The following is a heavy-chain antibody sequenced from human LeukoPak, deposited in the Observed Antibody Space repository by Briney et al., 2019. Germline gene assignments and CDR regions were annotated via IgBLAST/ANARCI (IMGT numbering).Heavy chain of an antibody. CDR3: ARDEELGYYDSSGYSFDY. CDR1: GYTFTGYY. V-gene: IGHV1-2*02. CDR2: INPNSGGT. Sequence: GASVKVSCKASGYTFTGYYMHWVRQAPGQGLEWMGWINPNSGGTNYAQKFQGRVTMTRDTSISTAYMELSRLRSDETAVYYCARDEELGYYDSSGYSFDYWGQGTLVTVSS. D-gene: IGHD3-22*01. J-gene: IGHJ4*02.